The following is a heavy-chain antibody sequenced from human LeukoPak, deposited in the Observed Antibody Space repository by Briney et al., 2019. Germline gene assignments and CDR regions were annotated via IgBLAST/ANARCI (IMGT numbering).Heavy chain of an antibody. CDR1: GFTFSSYA. D-gene: IGHD3-22*01. CDR2: ISGSGGST. Sequence: GRSLRLSCAASGFTFSSYAMSWVRQAPGKGLEWVSVISGSGGSTYYADSVKGRFAISRDNSKNTLYLQMNSLRAEDTAVYYCAKDYYYDSSGYLGYWGQGTLVTVSS. J-gene: IGHJ4*02. V-gene: IGHV3-23*01. CDR3: AKDYYYDSSGYLGY.